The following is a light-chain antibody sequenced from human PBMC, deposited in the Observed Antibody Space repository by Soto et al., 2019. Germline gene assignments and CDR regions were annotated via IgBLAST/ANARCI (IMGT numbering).Light chain of an antibody. CDR2: EVS. CDR3: SSYNRSNTLV. V-gene: IGLV2-14*01. J-gene: IGLJ3*02. CDR1: TSDVGGYKY. Sequence: QSVLTQPASVSGAPGQSITISCTGTTSDVGGYKYVSWYQQHPGKAPKLLIYEVSNRPSGISNRFSGSKSGTTASLTISGLQAEDEADYYCSSYNRSNTLVFGGGTKVTVL.